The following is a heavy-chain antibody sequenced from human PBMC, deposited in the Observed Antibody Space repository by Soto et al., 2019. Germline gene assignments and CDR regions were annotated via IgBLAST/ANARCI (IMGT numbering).Heavy chain of an antibody. CDR1: GFTFSSYG. CDR3: ASEGMWELRNWFNP. J-gene: IGHJ5*02. CDR2: IWYDGSNK. D-gene: IGHD1-26*01. Sequence: QVQLVESGGGVVQPGRSLRLSCAASGFTFSSYGMHWVRQAPGKGLEWVAVIWYDGSNKYYADSVKGRFTISRDNFKNTLYLQMNSLRSEDTAVYYLASEGMWELRNWFNPWGQGHLVTVSS. V-gene: IGHV3-33*01.